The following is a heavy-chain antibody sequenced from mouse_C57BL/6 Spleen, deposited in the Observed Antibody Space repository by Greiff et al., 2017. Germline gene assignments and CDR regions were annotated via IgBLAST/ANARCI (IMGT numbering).Heavy chain of an antibody. CDR3: TRSGGYDWFAY. CDR2: IDPETGGT. V-gene: IGHV1-15*01. CDR1: GYTFTDYE. D-gene: IGHD2-2*01. Sequence: QVQLQQSGAELVRPGASVTLSCKASGYTFTDYEMHWVKQTPVHGLEWIGAIDPETGGTAYNQKFKGKAILTADKSSSTAYMELRSLTSEDSAVYYCTRSGGYDWFAYWGQGTLVTVSA. J-gene: IGHJ3*01.